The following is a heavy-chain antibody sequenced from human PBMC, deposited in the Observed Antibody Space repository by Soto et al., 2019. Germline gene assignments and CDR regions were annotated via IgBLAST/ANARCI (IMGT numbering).Heavy chain of an antibody. V-gene: IGHV3-23*01. D-gene: IGHD5-12*01. CDR3: ATGGAGYKQFDY. CDR1: ALTFGSYG. J-gene: IGHJ4*02. Sequence: HPGGSLRLSCAASALTFGSYGMSWVRQAPGKGLEWVSVVTTGGASAWYVDSVKGRFTISRDNSKNTGYLQMNSLRAEDTAVYYCATGGAGYKQFDYWGKGTLVTSPQ. CDR2: VTTGGASA.